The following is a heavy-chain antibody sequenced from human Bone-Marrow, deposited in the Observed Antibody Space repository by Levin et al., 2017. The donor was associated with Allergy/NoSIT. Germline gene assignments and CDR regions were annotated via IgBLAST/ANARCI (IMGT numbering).Heavy chain of an antibody. CDR1: GYTFDNFG. J-gene: IGHJ4*02. CDR3: ARRSLYCSGDSCYSGY. V-gene: IGHV1-18*01. Sequence: GESLKISCETSGYTFDNFGISWVRQAPGQGLEYMGRISPFNGNTNHVQKFQGRLTLTTDASTSTAFMELRSLKSDDTAVYYCARRSLYCSGDSCYSGYWGQGTLVTV. D-gene: IGHD2-15*01. CDR2: ISPFNGNT.